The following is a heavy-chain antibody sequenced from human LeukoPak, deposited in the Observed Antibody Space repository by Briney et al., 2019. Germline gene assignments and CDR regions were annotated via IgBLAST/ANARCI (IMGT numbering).Heavy chain of an antibody. V-gene: IGHV1-2*02. J-gene: IGHJ4*02. CDR3: ARHSTVAHHSIDY. D-gene: IGHD4-23*01. Sequence: GASVKVSCKTSGYTFTGYYMHWVRQAPGQGLEWMGWINPNSGGTNYAQNFQGRVTMTRDTSISTAYMELSRLKSDDTAVYYCARHSTVAHHSIDYWGQGTLVTVSS. CDR2: INPNSGGT. CDR1: GYTFTGYY.